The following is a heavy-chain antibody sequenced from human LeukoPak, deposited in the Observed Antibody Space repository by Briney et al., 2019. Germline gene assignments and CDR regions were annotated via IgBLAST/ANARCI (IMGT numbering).Heavy chain of an antibody. D-gene: IGHD7-27*01. J-gene: IGHJ6*02. V-gene: IGHV5-51*01. CDR1: GTRINRYW. CDR3: AIVTLGHGMDV. CDR2: IYPGDSDT. Sequence: GAALQISCNGSGTRINRYWNAGVRPMAGKGLERMGIIYPGDSDTIYSPSFQGQVTISADKSISTAYLQRSSLKASDTAMYYCAIVTLGHGMDVWGQGTTVTVSS.